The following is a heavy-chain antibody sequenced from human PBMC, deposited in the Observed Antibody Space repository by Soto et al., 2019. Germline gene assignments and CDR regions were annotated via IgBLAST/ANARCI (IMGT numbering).Heavy chain of an antibody. V-gene: IGHV3-30-3*01. D-gene: IGHD2-15*01. CDR1: GFTFSSYA. CDR2: ISYDGSNK. CDR3: ARGGGRVVAATNY. Sequence: GGSLRLSCAASGFTFSSYAMHWVRQAPGKGLEWVAVISYDGSNKYYADSVKGRFTISRDNSKNTLYLQMNSLKAEDTAVYYCARGGGRVVAATNYWGQGTLVTVSS. J-gene: IGHJ4*02.